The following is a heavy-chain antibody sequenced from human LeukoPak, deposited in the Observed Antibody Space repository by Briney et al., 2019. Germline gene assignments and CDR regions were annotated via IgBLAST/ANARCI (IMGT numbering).Heavy chain of an antibody. CDR3: ATEVRFFGSYDLRGAFDI. CDR2: FDPEDGET. Sequence: GASMKVSCKVSGYTLTELSMHWVRQAPGKGLEWMGGFDPEDGETIYAQKFQGRVTMTEDTSTDTAYMELSSLRSEDTAVYYCATEVRFFGSYDLRGAFDIWGQGTMVTVSS. V-gene: IGHV1-24*01. D-gene: IGHD1-26*01. CDR1: GYTLTELS. J-gene: IGHJ3*02.